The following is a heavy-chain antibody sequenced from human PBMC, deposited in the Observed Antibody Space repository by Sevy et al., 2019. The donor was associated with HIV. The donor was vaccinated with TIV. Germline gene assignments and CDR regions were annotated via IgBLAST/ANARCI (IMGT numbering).Heavy chain of an antibody. Sequence: GGSLRLSCAASGLTFSTYSMNWVRQAPGKGLEWVSYISSSSSTIYYADAVKGRFTISRDNAKTALYLQMNGLRAEDAAVYYCASPLPFYYGSGSEEFDYWGRGTLVTVSS. V-gene: IGHV3-48*01. D-gene: IGHD3-10*01. CDR3: ASPLPFYYGSGSEEFDY. CDR1: GLTFSTYS. J-gene: IGHJ4*02. CDR2: ISSSSSTI.